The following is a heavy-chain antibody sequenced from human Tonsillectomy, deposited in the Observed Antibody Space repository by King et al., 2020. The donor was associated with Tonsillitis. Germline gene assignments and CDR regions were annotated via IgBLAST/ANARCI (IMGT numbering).Heavy chain of an antibody. J-gene: IGHJ4*02. D-gene: IGHD6-6*01. V-gene: IGHV3-7*01. CDR3: ARDSAALNYQTYFDY. Sequence: RLVESGDASVQPGGSLRLSCAASGFTFRSYWMSWVRQAPGKGLEWVANIKQDGSEKYYVDSVKGRFTISRDNANNSLYLEMNSLRAEDTAVYFCARDSAALNYQTYFDYWGQGTVVTVSS. CDR1: GFTFRSYW. CDR2: IKQDGSEK.